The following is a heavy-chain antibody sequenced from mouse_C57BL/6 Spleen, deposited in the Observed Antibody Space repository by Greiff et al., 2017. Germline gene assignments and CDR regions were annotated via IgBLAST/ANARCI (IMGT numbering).Heavy chain of an antibody. CDR2: ISSGGDYI. V-gene: IGHV5-9-1*02. D-gene: IGHD1-1*01. CDR3: TREHYGKGFAY. J-gene: IGHJ3*01. Sequence: DVKLVESGEGLVKPGGSLKLSCAASGFTFSSYAMSWVRQTPEKRLEWVAYISSGGDYIYYADTVKGRFTISRDNARNTLYLQMSSLKSEDTAMYYCTREHYGKGFAYWGQGTLVTVSA. CDR1: GFTFSSYA.